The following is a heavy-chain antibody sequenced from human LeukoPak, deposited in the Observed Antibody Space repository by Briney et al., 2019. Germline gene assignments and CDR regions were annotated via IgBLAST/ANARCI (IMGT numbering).Heavy chain of an antibody. CDR3: ARSRCTSISCASRGAFDI. CDR2: IFPGGST. V-gene: IGHV4-4*07. D-gene: IGHD2-2*01. Sequence: SETLSLTCTVSGGSISNYYWSWIRQPAGKRLELIGRIFPGGSTNYNPSLKSRVTMSVDTSKNQFSLKLSSVTAADTAVYYCARSRCTSISCASRGAFDIWGQGTMVTVSS. J-gene: IGHJ3*02. CDR1: GGSISNYY.